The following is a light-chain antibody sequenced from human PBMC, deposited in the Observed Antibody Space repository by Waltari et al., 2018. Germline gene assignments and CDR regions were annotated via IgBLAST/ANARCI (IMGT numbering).Light chain of an antibody. CDR2: EVS. J-gene: IGLJ1*01. CDR3: SSYTSSSTHYV. CDR1: SRAVGGHNY. Sequence: QSALTQPASVSGSPGQSITISCTGTSRAVGGHNYVSWYQQHPGKAPKLMIYEVSNRPSGVSNRFSGSKSGNTASLTISGLQAEDEADYYCSSYTSSSTHYVFGTGTKVTVL. V-gene: IGLV2-14*01.